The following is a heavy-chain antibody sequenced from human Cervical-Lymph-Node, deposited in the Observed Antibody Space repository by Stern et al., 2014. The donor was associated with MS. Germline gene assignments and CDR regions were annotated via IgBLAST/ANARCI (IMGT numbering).Heavy chain of an antibody. Sequence: VQLEESGGGVVQPGRSLRLSCAASGFTFSTYAMHWVRQAPGQGLEWVAVISYDGSNKYYADSVKGRFTISRDNFKNTLYLQMNSLRAEDTAVYYCARDHQPEVMGVACDYWGQGTLVTVSS. CDR1: GFTFSTYA. J-gene: IGHJ4*02. CDR3: ARDHQPEVMGVACDY. CDR2: ISYDGSNK. V-gene: IGHV3-30*04. D-gene: IGHD2-2*01.